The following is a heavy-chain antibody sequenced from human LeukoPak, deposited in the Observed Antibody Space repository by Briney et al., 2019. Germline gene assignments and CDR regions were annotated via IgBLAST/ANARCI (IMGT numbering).Heavy chain of an antibody. V-gene: IGHV3-48*02. J-gene: IGHJ4*02. D-gene: IGHD5-12*01. Sequence: TGGSLRLSCVASGFTFSNYGMNWVRQAPGKGLEWVSYISSSSSTIYYADPVKGRFTISRGNAENSLYLQMDSLRDEDTAIYYCARLISGYDSYWGQGTLVTVSS. CDR2: ISSSSSTI. CDR3: ARLISGYDSY. CDR1: GFTFSNYG.